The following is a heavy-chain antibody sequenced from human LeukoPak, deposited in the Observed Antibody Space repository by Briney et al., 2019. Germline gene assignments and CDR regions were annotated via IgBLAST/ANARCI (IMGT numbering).Heavy chain of an antibody. CDR3: ARAEGMGYHYDSSGPTGNWFDP. CDR2: IKQDGSEK. CDR1: GFTFSSYW. D-gene: IGHD3-22*01. J-gene: IGHJ5*02. V-gene: IGHV3-7*01. Sequence: PGGSLRLSCEASGFTFSSYWMSWVRQAPGKGLEWVANIKQDGSEKYYVVSVKGRFTISRDNAKNSLYLQMNSLRAEDTAVYYCARAEGMGYHYDSSGPTGNWFDPWGQGTLVTVSS.